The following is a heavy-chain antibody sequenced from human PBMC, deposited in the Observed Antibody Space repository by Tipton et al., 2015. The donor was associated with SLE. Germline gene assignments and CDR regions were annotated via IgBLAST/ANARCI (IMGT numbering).Heavy chain of an antibody. CDR3: TKDHVPDGVYDIDM. Sequence: SLRLSCAASGFTFNTYDMHWVRQAPGKGLDWVSSIFGNGDTAYYADSVKGRFTISRDNSKNTLYLQMNSLGTEDTAVYFCTKDHVPDGVYDIDMWGQGTMVTVSS. CDR2: IFGNGDTA. J-gene: IGHJ3*02. V-gene: IGHV3-23*01. D-gene: IGHD5/OR15-5a*01. CDR1: GFTFNTYD.